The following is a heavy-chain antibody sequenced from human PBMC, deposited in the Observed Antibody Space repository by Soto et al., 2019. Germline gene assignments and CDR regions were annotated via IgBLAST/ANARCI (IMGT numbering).Heavy chain of an antibody. Sequence: SVKVSCKASGGTFSSYAISWVRQAPGQGLEWMGGIIPIFGTANYAQKFQGRVTITADESTSTAYMELSRLRSDDTAVYYCAIDLHPFHRQSYTFYGMDVWGQGTTVTVSS. V-gene: IGHV1-69*13. CDR1: GGTFSSYA. D-gene: IGHD2-2*02. CDR3: AIDLHPFHRQSYTFYGMDV. CDR2: IIPIFGTA. J-gene: IGHJ6*02.